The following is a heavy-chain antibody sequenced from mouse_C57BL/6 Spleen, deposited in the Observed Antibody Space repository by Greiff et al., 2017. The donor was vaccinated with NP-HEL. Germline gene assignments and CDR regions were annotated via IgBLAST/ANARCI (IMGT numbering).Heavy chain of an antibody. D-gene: IGHD3-2*02. CDR1: GYTFTSYW. CDR2: IDPSDSYT. CDR3: ERRTSPGYMYSFDY. V-gene: IGHV1-69*01. Sequence: QVQLKQPGAELVMPGASVKLSCKASGYTFTSYWMHWVKQRPGQGLEWIGEIDPSDSYTNYNQKFKGKSTLTVDKSSSTAYMQLSSLTSEDSAVYYCERRTSPGYMYSFDYWGQGTTLTVSS. J-gene: IGHJ2*01.